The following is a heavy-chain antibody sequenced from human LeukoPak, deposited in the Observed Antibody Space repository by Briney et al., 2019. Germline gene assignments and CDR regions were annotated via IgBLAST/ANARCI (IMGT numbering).Heavy chain of an antibody. CDR1: GGTFSSYA. CDR3: ARVRNSSGLGAFDI. D-gene: IGHD6-19*01. V-gene: IGHV1-69*05. Sequence: ASVKVSCKASGGTFSSYAISWVRQAPGQGLEWMGGIIPIFGTANYAQKFQGRVTITTDESTSTAYMELSSLRSEDTAAYYCARVRNSSGLGAFDIWGQGTMVTVSS. J-gene: IGHJ3*02. CDR2: IIPIFGTA.